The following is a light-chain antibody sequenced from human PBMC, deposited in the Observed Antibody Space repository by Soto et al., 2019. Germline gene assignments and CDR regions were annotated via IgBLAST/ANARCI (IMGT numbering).Light chain of an antibody. V-gene: IGKV3-20*01. Sequence: EIVVTQSPGTLSLSPGERATLSCRASQSVSSSYLAWYQQKPGQAPRLLIYGASSRATGIPDRFSGSGSGTDFTLTINRLEPEDFAVYYCQQYGISPPMSTFGQGPKLEIK. J-gene: IGKJ2*01. CDR3: QQYGISPPMST. CDR2: GAS. CDR1: QSVSSSY.